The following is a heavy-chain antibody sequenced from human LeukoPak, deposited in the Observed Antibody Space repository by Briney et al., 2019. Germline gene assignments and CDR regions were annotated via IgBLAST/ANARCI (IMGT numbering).Heavy chain of an antibody. CDR3: ARVVCSGGSCYSFDY. D-gene: IGHD2-15*01. Sequence: RPGGSLRLSCAASGFTFDDYGMSWVRQAPGKGLEWVSGINWNGGSTGYADSVKGRFTISRDNAKNSLYLQMNSLRAEDTALYYCARVVCSGGSCYSFDYWGQGTLVTVSS. CDR1: GFTFDDYG. V-gene: IGHV3-20*04. CDR2: INWNGGST. J-gene: IGHJ4*02.